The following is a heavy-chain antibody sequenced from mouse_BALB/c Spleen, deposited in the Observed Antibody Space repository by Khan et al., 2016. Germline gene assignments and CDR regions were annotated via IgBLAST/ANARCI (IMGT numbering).Heavy chain of an antibody. CDR3: SRSYYINYDAMDY. CDR2: ILPGSGTT. V-gene: IGHV1-9*01. J-gene: IGHJ4*01. CDR1: GYTFSSYW. Sequence: QVQLQQPGAELMKPGASVKISCKATGYTFSSYWIEWVKQRPGHGLEWIGEILPGSGTTNYNEKFKGKATFTADTSSNTAYMQLSSLTSEDSAVYSGSRSYYINYDAMDYWGQGTSVTVSS. D-gene: IGHD2-5*01.